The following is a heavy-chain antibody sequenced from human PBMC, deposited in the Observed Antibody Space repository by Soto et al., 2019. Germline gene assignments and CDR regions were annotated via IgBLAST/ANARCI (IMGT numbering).Heavy chain of an antibody. CDR2: IYTSGST. CDR3: ARDMGVGAKGVMDV. D-gene: IGHD1-26*01. V-gene: IGHV4-61*02. Sequence: TLSLTCTFSVVSISSGSYYCSWIRQPAWKGLEWIGRIYTSGSTNYNPSLKSRVTMSVDTSKNQFSLKLSSVTAADTAVYYCARDMGVGAKGVMDVWGQGTTVTVSS. CDR1: VVSISSGSYY. J-gene: IGHJ6*01.